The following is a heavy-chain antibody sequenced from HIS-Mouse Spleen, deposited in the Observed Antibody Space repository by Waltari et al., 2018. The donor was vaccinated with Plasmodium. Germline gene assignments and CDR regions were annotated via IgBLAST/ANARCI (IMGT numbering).Heavy chain of an antibody. V-gene: IGHV1-8*01. CDR2: MNPNSGNT. CDR1: GYTFPSYD. J-gene: IGHJ4*02. Sequence: QVQLVQSGAAVKKPGASVKVSCKASGYTFPSYDINWVRQATGQGLEWMGWMNPNSGNTGYAQKFQGRVTMTRNTSISTAYMELSSLRSEDTAVYYCARFTVKEFFFDYWGQGTLVTVSS. CDR3: ARFTVKEFFFDY. D-gene: IGHD4-17*01.